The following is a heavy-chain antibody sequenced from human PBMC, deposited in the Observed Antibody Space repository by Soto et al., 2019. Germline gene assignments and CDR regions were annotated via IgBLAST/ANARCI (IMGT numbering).Heavy chain of an antibody. V-gene: IGHV4-39*01. Sequence: QLQLQESGSGLVKPSETLSLTCIVSNGSISSRSSYWGWIRQTPGKGLEWIGSIYYIGNTYYNPTLQSPVTLSIDTSKTQFSLKMNSVTDADTAVYFCGGQDYGAKGYYFENWGQGALVTVSS. D-gene: IGHD4-17*01. CDR2: IYYIGNT. J-gene: IGHJ4*02. CDR3: GGQDYGAKGYYFEN. CDR1: NGSISSRSSY.